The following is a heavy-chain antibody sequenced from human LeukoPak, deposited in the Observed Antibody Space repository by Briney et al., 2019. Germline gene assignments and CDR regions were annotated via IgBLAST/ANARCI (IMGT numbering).Heavy chain of an antibody. Sequence: SETLSLTCTVSGGSISSYYWSWIRQPPGKGLEWIGYIYYSGSTNYNPSLKSRVTISVDTSKNQFSLKLSSVTAADTAVYYCARASSTSYHYYYYYMDVWGKGTTVTVSS. V-gene: IGHV4-59*01. J-gene: IGHJ6*03. CDR3: ARASSTSYHYYYYYMDV. D-gene: IGHD2-2*01. CDR2: IYYSGST. CDR1: GGSISSYY.